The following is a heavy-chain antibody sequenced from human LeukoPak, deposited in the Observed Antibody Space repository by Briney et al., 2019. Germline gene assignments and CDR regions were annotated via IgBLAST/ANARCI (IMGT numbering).Heavy chain of an antibody. Sequence: NPSETLSLTCTVSGGSISSYYWSWIRQPPGKGLEWIGYIYYSGSTNYNPSLKSRVTISVDTSKNQFSLKLSSVTAADTAVYYCAGTCGSCSFLAFDIWGQGTMVTVSS. CDR3: AGTCGSCSFLAFDI. CDR2: IYYSGST. CDR1: GGSISSYY. D-gene: IGHD2-15*01. J-gene: IGHJ3*02. V-gene: IGHV4-59*01.